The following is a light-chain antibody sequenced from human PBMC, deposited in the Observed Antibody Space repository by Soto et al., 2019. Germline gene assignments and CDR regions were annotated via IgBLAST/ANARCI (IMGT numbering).Light chain of an antibody. V-gene: IGLV2-14*01. CDR3: SSYTNTTTLFV. J-gene: IGLJ1*01. Sequence: QSALTQPASVSGSPGQSITISCSGTTSDVGHYNYVSWYQHHPEKAPKLMIYEVSNRPSGVSNRFSGSKSASTASLTISGLQAEDEAEYFCSSYTNTTTLFVFGTGTKLTVL. CDR1: TSDVGHYNY. CDR2: EVS.